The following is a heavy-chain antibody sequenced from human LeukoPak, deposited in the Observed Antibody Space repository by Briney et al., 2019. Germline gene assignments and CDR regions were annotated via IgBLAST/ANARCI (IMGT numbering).Heavy chain of an antibody. D-gene: IGHD3-10*01. Sequence: ASVKVSCKASGGTFSSYAISWVRQAPGQGLEWTGGIIPIFGTANYAQKFQGRVTITTDESTSTAYMELSSLRSEDTAVYYCAGYGPPLDYYFDYWGQGTLVTVSS. CDR1: GGTFSSYA. CDR2: IIPIFGTA. J-gene: IGHJ4*02. V-gene: IGHV1-69*05. CDR3: AGYGPPLDYYFDY.